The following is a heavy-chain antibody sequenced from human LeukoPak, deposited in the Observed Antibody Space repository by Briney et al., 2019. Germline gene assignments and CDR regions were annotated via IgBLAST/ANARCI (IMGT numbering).Heavy chain of an antibody. Sequence: GASVKVSCKASGYTFTGYYMHWVRQAPGQGLEWMGWINPNSGGTNYAQKFQGRVTMTRDTSISTAYMEPSRLRSDDTAVYYCARMYYGSVFPFDPWGQGTLVTVSS. V-gene: IGHV1-2*02. CDR2: INPNSGGT. D-gene: IGHD3-10*01. CDR1: GYTFTGYY. J-gene: IGHJ5*02. CDR3: ARMYYGSVFPFDP.